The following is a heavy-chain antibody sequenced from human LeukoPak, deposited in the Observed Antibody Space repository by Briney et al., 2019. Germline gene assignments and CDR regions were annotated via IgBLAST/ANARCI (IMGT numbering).Heavy chain of an antibody. CDR2: IKSKSDGGTT. J-gene: IGHJ3*01. D-gene: IGHD3-10*01. CDR1: GSTFTNAW. CDR3: AHGLWHYDAFDV. Sequence: GGSLRLSCAASGSTFTNAWMNWVRQAPGKGLEWIGRIKSKSDGGTTDYAAPVKGRFTISRDDPKITLYLQMNSPKTEDTAVYYCAHGLWHYDAFDVWGQGTMVTVSS. V-gene: IGHV3-15*01.